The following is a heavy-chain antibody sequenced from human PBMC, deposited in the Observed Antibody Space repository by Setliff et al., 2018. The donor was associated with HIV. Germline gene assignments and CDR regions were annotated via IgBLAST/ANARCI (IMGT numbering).Heavy chain of an antibody. CDR2: INHRGTI. J-gene: IGHJ4*02. V-gene: IGHV4-34*01. D-gene: IGHD6-13*01. CDR3: ARAPNIARNRWPYSSSAELHFDY. CDR1: GGAVSDYY. Sequence: PSETLSLTCAFPGGAVSDYYWTWIRQTPGRGLEWIGDINHRGTIKYNSSLRGRVTISDDTSKKQCSLKLTSVTAADTAVYYCARAPNIARNRWPYSSSAELHFDYWGQGTLVTVSS.